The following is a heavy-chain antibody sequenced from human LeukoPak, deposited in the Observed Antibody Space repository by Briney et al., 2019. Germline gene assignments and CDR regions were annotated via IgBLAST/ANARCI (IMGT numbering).Heavy chain of an antibody. CDR2: IYLTGGT. CDR3: ARDSGMYSSSPSSKDV. CDR1: GGSIDNNHYY. D-gene: IGHD6-13*01. J-gene: IGHJ6*02. Sequence: SETLSLTCTVSGGSIDNNHYYWGWIRQPPGKGLEWIGSIYLTGGTYSNPSLQSRLTMSVDTSKNQFSLKLSSVTAADMAVYYCARDSGMYSSSPSSKDVWGQGTTVTVSS. V-gene: IGHV4-39*07.